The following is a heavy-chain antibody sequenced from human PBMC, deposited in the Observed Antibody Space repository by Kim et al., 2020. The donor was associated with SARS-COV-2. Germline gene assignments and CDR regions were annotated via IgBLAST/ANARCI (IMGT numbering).Heavy chain of an antibody. CDR3: ARVGEVGDQRFDY. CDR2: ISSSSSYI. D-gene: IGHD1-26*01. CDR1: GFTFSSYS. J-gene: IGHJ4*02. V-gene: IGHV3-21*01. Sequence: GGSLRLSCAASGFTFSSYSMNWVRQAPGKGLEWVSSISSSSSYIYYADSVKGRFTISRDNAKNSLYLQMNSLRAEDTAVYYCARVGEVGDQRFDYWGQGTLVTVSS.